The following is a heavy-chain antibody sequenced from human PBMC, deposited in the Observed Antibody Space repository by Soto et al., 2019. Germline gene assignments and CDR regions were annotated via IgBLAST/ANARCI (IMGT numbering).Heavy chain of an antibody. CDR1: GDSISSYY. J-gene: IGHJ4*02. CDR2: IYYSGST. CDR3: ARRTKTNLWAC. Sequence: SETLSLTCTVSGDSISSYYWSWIRQPPGKGLEWIGYIYYSGSTNYNPSLKSRVTISVDTSKNQFSLKLSSVTAADTAVYYCARRTKTNLWACWGQGSLDTVSS. D-gene: IGHD1-7*01. V-gene: IGHV4-59*01.